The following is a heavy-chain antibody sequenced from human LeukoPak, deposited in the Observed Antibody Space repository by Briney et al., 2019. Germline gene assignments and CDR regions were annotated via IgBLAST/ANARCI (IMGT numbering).Heavy chain of an antibody. CDR1: GGSFSSYY. V-gene: IGHV4-4*07. CDR2: IYTSGST. J-gene: IGHJ4*02. CDR3: ARDRILTGYYTFDY. D-gene: IGHD3-9*01. Sequence: SETLSLTCTVSGGSFSSYYWSWFRQPAGKGLEWIGRIYTSGSTNYNPSLKSRVTMSVDTSKNQFSLKLSSVTAADTAVYFCARDRILTGYYTFDYWGQGSLVTVSS.